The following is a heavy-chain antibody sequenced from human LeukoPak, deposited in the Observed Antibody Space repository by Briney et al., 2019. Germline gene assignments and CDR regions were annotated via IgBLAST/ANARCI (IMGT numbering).Heavy chain of an antibody. CDR3: AGDSVFDYDLWSGSLRHAFDI. CDR1: GFTFSSYS. J-gene: IGHJ3*02. CDR2: ISSSSSTI. D-gene: IGHD3-3*01. Sequence: GGSLRLSCAASGFTFSSYSMSWVRQAPGKGLERVSYISSSSSTIYHADSVKGRFTISRDNAKNSLYLQMNSLRAEDTAVYYCAGDSVFDYDLWSGSLRHAFDIWGQGTMVTVSS. V-gene: IGHV3-48*01.